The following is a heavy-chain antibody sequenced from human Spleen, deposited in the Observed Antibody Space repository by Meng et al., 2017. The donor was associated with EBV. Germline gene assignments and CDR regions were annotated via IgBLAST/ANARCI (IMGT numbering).Heavy chain of an antibody. CDR2: IIPIVGRA. D-gene: IGHD4-17*01. J-gene: IGHJ4*02. CDR3: ASGDNGAYQALEY. CDR1: GSTFSNFA. V-gene: IGHV1-69*01. Sequence: VQWVQSVGVVTKPGFVVNRSCKASGSTFSNFAITWGRQALGQGLEWMGGIIPIVGRALYTQKFQGRATISAFGSSSTDFLDPRILRTDDTGVYYCASGDNGAYQALEYWGQGTLVTVSS.